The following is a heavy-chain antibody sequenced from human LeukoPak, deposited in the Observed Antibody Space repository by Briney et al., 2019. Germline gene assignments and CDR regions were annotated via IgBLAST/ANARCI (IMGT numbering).Heavy chain of an antibody. V-gene: IGHV2-70*11. Sequence: SGPALVRPTQTLTLTCTFSGFSLTTSGMCVTWVRQPPGKALEWLARIDWDDDEYYNTSLKTRLTISKDTSKNQVVLTMTNMDPVDTATYYCARSTRDYFYNYGMDVWGRGTTVTVS. CDR3: ARSTRDYFYNYGMDV. J-gene: IGHJ6*02. CDR2: IDWDDDE. D-gene: IGHD1-1*01. CDR1: GFSLTTSGMC.